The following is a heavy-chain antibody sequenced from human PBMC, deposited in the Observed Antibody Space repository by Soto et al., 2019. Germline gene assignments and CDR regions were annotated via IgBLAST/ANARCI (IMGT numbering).Heavy chain of an antibody. Sequence: PSETLSLTCAVYGGSFSGYYWSWIRQPPGKGLEWIGEINHRGSTNYNPSLKSRVTISVDTSKNQFSLKLSSVTAADTAVYYCARERRGMVRGVIPFDYWGQGTLVTVSS. V-gene: IGHV4-34*01. D-gene: IGHD3-10*01. J-gene: IGHJ4*02. CDR3: ARERRGMVRGVIPFDY. CDR1: GGSFSGYY. CDR2: INHRGST.